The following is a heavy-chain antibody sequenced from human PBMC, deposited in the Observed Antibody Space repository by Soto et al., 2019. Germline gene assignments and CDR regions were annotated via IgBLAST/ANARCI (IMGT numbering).Heavy chain of an antibody. CDR2: IIPIFGTA. D-gene: IGHD3-22*01. CDR1: GGTFSSYA. Sequence: SVKVSCKASGGTFSSYATSWVRQAPGQGLEWMGGIIPIFGTANYAQKFQGRVTITADESTSTAYMELSSLRSEDTAVYYCARVDYYYDSSGYYSRIFDPWGQGTLVTVSS. CDR3: ARVDYYYDSSGYYSRIFDP. J-gene: IGHJ5*02. V-gene: IGHV1-69*13.